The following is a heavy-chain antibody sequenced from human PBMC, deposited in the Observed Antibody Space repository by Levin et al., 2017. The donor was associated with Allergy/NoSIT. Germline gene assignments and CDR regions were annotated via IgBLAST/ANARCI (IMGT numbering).Heavy chain of an antibody. J-gene: IGHJ4*02. CDR1: GGSISSYY. CDR3: ARHNAVGGGGVKEYLRHVDY. V-gene: IGHV4-59*08. CDR2: IYYSGST. Sequence: SETLSLTCTVSGGSISSYYWSWIRQPPGKGLEWIGYIYYSGSTNYNPSLKSRVTISIDTSKNQFSLTLSSVTAADTAVYYCARHNAVGGGGVKEYLRHVDYWGQGTLVTVSS. D-gene: IGHD3-16*01.